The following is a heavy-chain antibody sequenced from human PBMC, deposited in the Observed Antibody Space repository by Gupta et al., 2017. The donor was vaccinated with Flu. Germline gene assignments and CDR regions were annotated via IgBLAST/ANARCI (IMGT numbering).Heavy chain of an antibody. Sequence: VRQAPGKGLEWVSVIYSGGSTYYADSVKGRFTISRDNSKNTLYLQMNSLRAEDTAVYYCARGPPDTAMVFVYWGQGTLVTVSA. J-gene: IGHJ4*02. CDR3: ARGPPDTAMVFVY. CDR2: IYSGGST. V-gene: IGHV3-53*01. D-gene: IGHD5-18*01.